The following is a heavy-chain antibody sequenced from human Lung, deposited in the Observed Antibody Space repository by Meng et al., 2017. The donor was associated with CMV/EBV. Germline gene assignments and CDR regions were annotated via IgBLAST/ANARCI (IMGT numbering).Heavy chain of an antibody. Sequence: GGTXRLXCAVSGFTVSSNYMSWVRQAPGKGLERVSVIYRDGSTYYADSVKGRFTISRDNSKNTLYLQMNSLRAEDTAVYYCASTAQRSAPYNDYWGQGTLVTVSS. CDR1: GFTVSSNY. CDR2: IYRDGST. V-gene: IGHV3-53*01. CDR3: ASTAQRSAPYNDY. J-gene: IGHJ4*02. D-gene: IGHD2-21*02.